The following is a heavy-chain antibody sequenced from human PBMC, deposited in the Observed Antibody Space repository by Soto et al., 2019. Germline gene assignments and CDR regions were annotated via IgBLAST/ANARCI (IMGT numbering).Heavy chain of an antibody. CDR3: AREGYYYDSSGYYCDY. J-gene: IGHJ4*02. D-gene: IGHD3-22*01. Sequence: GGSLRLSCAASGFTFSSYGMHWVRQAPGKGLEWVAVISYDGSNKYYADSVKGRFTISRDNSKNTLYLQMNSLRSEDTAVYYCAREGYYYDSSGYYCDYWGQGTLVTVSS. V-gene: IGHV3-30*03. CDR1: GFTFSSYG. CDR2: ISYDGSNK.